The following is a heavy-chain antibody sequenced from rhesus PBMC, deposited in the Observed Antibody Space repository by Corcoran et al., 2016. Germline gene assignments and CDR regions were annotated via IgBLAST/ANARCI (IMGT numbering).Heavy chain of an antibody. J-gene: IGHJ5-2*02. CDR3: ARHLETLDV. CDR2: IGGSSGST. CDR1: GGSISSRNW. V-gene: IGHV4-65*02. Sequence: QVQLQESGPGLVKPSETLSLTCAVSGGSISSRNWWRWIRQPPGKGLAWIGNIGGSSGSTYYNPSLTSRVTISKDTSKNQFSLKLSSVTAADTAVYYCARHLETLDVWGRGVLVTVSS.